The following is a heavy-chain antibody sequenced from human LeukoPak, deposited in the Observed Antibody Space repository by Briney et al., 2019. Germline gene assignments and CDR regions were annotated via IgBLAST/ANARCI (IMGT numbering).Heavy chain of an antibody. D-gene: IGHD1-1*01. CDR1: GGSISSFF. Sequence: PSETLSLTCTASGGSISSFFWNGIRQPPGKGLEWIGSMHYSGDSKYNPSLKSRVSLSIDTSKQQFSLRLSSVTAADTAVYYCARDLELERNRWNYCGSWGPGTLVTVSS. V-gene: IGHV4-59*01. J-gene: IGHJ4*02. CDR2: MHYSGDS. CDR3: ARDLELERNRWNYCGS.